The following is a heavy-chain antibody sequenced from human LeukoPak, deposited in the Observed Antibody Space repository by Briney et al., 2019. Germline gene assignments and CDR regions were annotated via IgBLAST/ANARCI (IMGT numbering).Heavy chain of an antibody. CDR2: IYYSGST. CDR3: ARRGVGPTRLYYFDY. V-gene: IGHV4-39*02. D-gene: IGHD1-26*01. Sequence: SEALSLTCTVSGASISSTTSYWGWIRQPPGKGLEWIGTIYYSGSTYYNPSLKSRVTISVDASKNHFSLRLSSVTAADTAVYYCARRGVGPTRLYYFDYWGQGTLVTVSS. J-gene: IGHJ4*02. CDR1: GASISSTTSY.